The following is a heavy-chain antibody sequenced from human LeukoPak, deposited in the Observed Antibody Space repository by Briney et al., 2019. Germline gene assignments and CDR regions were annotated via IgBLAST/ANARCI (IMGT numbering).Heavy chain of an antibody. D-gene: IGHD1-26*01. CDR3: ARAGVAATLSPDAFDI. J-gene: IGHJ3*02. V-gene: IGHV4-34*01. CDR2: INHSGSS. Sequence: SETLSLTCAVYGGSFSGYCWSWIRQRPGKGLEWIGEINHSGSSNYNPSLKSRVTISVDTSKNQFSLKLSSVTAADTAVYYCARAGVAATLSPDAFDICGQRTMVTVSS. CDR1: GGSFSGYC.